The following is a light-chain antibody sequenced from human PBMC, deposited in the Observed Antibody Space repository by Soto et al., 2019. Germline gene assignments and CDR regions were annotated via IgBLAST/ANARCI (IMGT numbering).Light chain of an antibody. CDR3: QQSSFSPLT. J-gene: IGKJ4*01. Sequence: EIVLTXSXXXXXLSPGEXAXLSCRASQDVVNNYLAWFQQKPGQAPRLLVHGASNRAAGIPDRFSSSGSATDFTLTISRLEPEDFAVYYCQQSSFSPLTFGGGTRIEI. V-gene: IGKV3-20*01. CDR2: GAS. CDR1: QDVVNNY.